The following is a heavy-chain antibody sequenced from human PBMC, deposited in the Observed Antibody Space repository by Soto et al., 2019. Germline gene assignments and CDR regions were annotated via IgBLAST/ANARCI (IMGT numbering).Heavy chain of an antibody. D-gene: IGHD3-10*01. J-gene: IGHJ6*02. CDR3: ARGDRGGSGSPASYYYSGLDV. CDR2: VSAGGDMT. CDR1: GFTFSSYA. Sequence: DVQLLESGGHLVQPGGSLRLSCAASGFTFSSYAMSWVRQAPGQGLEWVSSVSAGGDMTYYSDSVKGRFTISRDNSNNARFLQMNSLRIEATALYYCARGDRGGSGSPASYYYSGLDVWGQGTTLTVS. V-gene: IGHV3-23*01.